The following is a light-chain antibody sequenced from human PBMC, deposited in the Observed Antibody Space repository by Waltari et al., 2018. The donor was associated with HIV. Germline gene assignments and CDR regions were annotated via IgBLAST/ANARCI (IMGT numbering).Light chain of an antibody. J-gene: IGLJ1*01. V-gene: IGLV2-14*01. CDR3: ASFSSTFTYV. Sequence: QSALTQPASVSASPGQSITISCTGSSDDVGGSSYVSWYQQFPGKAPKLLISEDTDRASEISLRFSGSKSANTASLTISGLRPEDEADYFCASFSSTFTYVFGTGTKVTVL. CDR2: EDT. CDR1: SDDVGGSSY.